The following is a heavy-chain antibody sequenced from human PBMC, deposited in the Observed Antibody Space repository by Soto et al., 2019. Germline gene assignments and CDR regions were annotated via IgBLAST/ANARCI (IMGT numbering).Heavy chain of an antibody. CDR2: IYYSGST. CDR3: ARGDTAMYYGMDV. Sequence: PSETLSLTCAVYGGSFSGYYWSWIRQPPGKGLEWIGYIYYSGSTYYNPSLKSRVTISVDTSKNQFSLKLSSVTAADTAVYYCARGDTAMYYGMDVWGQGTTVTVSS. D-gene: IGHD5-18*01. V-gene: IGHV4-34*09. CDR1: GGSFSGYY. J-gene: IGHJ6*02.